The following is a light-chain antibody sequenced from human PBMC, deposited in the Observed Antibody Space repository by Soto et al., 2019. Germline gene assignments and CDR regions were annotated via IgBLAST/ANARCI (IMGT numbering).Light chain of an antibody. Sequence: QSVLTQPASVSGSPGQSITISCTGTSSDVGGYNYVSWYQQHPGKAPKLMIYEVSTRPSGVSNRFSGSKSGNTASLTISGLRAEDEADYYCSSYTSSSPYVVSGGGTKVTVL. V-gene: IGLV2-14*01. CDR1: SSDVGGYNY. CDR2: EVS. J-gene: IGLJ2*01. CDR3: SSYTSSSPYVV.